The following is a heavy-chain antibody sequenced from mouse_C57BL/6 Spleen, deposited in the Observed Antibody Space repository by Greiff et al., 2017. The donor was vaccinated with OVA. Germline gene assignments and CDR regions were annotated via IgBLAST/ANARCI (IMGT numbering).Heavy chain of an antibody. D-gene: IGHD1-1*01. J-gene: IGHJ1*03. V-gene: IGHV5-17*01. CDR2: ISSGSSTI. CDR1: GFTFSDYG. Sequence: EVKVVESGGGLVKPGGSLKLSCAASGFTFSDYGMHWVRQAPEKGLEWVAYISSGSSTIYYADTVKGRFTISRDNAKNTLLLQMTSLRSEDTAMYYCARRSGSSYWYFDVWGTGTTVTVSS. CDR3: ARRSGSSYWYFDV.